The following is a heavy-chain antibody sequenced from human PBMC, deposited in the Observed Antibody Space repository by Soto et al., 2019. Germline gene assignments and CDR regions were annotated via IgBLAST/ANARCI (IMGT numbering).Heavy chain of an antibody. D-gene: IGHD3-16*01. J-gene: IGHJ4*02. Sequence: SETLSLTCTVSGASVSNHHWTWIRQPPGKGLEWIGDSSDSTTYSPSLKSRVTISADTSKNQFSLKLSSVTAADTAVYYCATYRRGEGGRGYWGQGTLVTVSS. CDR1: GASVSNHH. V-gene: IGHV4-4*09. CDR2: SSDST. CDR3: ATYRRGEGGRGY.